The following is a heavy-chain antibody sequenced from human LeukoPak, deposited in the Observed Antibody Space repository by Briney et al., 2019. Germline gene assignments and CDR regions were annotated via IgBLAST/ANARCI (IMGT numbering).Heavy chain of an antibody. CDR1: GFTFSSYW. CDR3: ARGAGYCSSTGCYGSDWFDS. CDR2: IKQDGSEK. J-gene: IGHJ5*01. V-gene: IGHV3-7*05. Sequence: TGGSLRLSCAASGFTFSSYWMSWVRQAPGKGLKWVANIKQDGSEKYYVDSMKGRFTISRDNAKNSLYLQMNSLRAEDTAVYYCARGAGYCSSTGCYGSDWFDSWGQEALVTVSS. D-gene: IGHD2-2*01.